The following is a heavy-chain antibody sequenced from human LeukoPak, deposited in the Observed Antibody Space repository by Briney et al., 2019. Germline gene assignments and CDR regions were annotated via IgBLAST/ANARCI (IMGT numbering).Heavy chain of an antibody. CDR3: ARGAFNYYDTIGYSNDAFDI. CDR2: IYYSGST. Sequence: PSETLSLTCTVSGGSMSDYYWSWIRQSPGKGLEWIGHIYYSGSTNYNPSLKSRVTISVDTSKNEFSLKLGYVTAADTAVYYCARGAFNYYDTIGYSNDAFDIWGQGTMVTVSS. D-gene: IGHD3-22*01. V-gene: IGHV4-59*08. CDR1: GGSMSDYY. J-gene: IGHJ3*02.